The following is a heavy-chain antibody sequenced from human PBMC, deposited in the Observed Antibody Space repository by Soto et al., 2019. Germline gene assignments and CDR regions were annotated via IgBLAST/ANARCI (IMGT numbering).Heavy chain of an antibody. CDR1: GGSISDYY. CDR2: IYKSGST. Sequence: SETLSLTCSVSGGSISDYYWSWIRQPPGRGLEWIGYIYKSGSTNYNPSLKSRVTISVDTSKNLFSLKLSSVTAADTAVYYCARTTLTGTEAAGQPFDYWGQGTLVTVSS. D-gene: IGHD6-13*01. V-gene: IGHV4-59*01. J-gene: IGHJ4*02. CDR3: ARTTLTGTEAAGQPFDY.